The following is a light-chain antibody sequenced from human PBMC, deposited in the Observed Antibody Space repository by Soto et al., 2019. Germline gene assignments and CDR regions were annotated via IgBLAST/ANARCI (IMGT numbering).Light chain of an antibody. J-gene: IGLJ3*02. V-gene: IGLV2-14*01. CDR3: SSYTGGGTGV. Sequence: QSALTQPASVSGSPGQSITISCTGTSSDVGGYNYVSWYQQHPGKAPKLMIYEVSNRPSGVSNRFSGSKSGNTASLTISGLQAEDGADYYCSSYTGGGTGVFGGGTKLTVL. CDR1: SSDVGGYNY. CDR2: EVS.